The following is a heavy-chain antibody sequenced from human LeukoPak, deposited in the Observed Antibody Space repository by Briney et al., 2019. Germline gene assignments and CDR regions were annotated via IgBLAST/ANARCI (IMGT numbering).Heavy chain of an antibody. Sequence: ASVKVSCKVSGYTLTELSMHWVRQAPGKGLEWMGWMNPNSGNTGYAQKFQGRVTMTRNTSISTAYMELSSLRSEDTAVYYCARRNLWFGGTNYYYYGMDVWGQGTTVTVSS. CDR1: GYTLTELS. J-gene: IGHJ6*02. CDR2: MNPNSGNT. CDR3: ARRNLWFGGTNYYYYGMDV. V-gene: IGHV1-8*01. D-gene: IGHD3-10*01.